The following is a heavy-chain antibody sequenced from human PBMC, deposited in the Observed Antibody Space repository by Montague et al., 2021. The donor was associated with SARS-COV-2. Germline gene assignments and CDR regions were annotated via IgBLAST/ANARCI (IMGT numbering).Heavy chain of an antibody. J-gene: IGHJ6*03. CDR1: GGSFSDYY. CDR2: INHSGST. Sequence: SETRSLTCAVYGGSFSDYYWSWIRQPPGKGLEWIGEINHSGSTXXXPSXXXRVAISVDTSKNQFSLKLSSVTAADTAVYYCARFLRRVVPAATGHWEKNYYYYYMDVWGKGTTVTVSS. V-gene: IGHV4-34*01. D-gene: IGHD2-2*01. CDR3: ARFLRRVVPAATGHWEKNYYYYYMDV.